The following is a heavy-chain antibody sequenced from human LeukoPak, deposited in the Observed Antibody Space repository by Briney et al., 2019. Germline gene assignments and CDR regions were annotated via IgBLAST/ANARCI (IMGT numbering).Heavy chain of an antibody. Sequence: SGPALVKPTQTLTLTCTFSGFSLSTSGMRVSWIRQPPGKALEWLARIDWDDVKVYITSLKTRLTISKDTSKNQVVLTMTNMDPVDTATYYCARMGVGATYTFDYWGQGTLVTVSS. CDR3: ARMGVGATYTFDY. J-gene: IGHJ4*02. D-gene: IGHD1-26*01. V-gene: IGHV2-70*04. CDR1: GFSLSTSGMR. CDR2: IDWDDVK.